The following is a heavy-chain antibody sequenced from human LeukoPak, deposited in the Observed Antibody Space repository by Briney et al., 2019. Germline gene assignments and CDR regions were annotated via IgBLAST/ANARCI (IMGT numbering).Heavy chain of an antibody. CDR3: ASSYSSGWYWFDP. J-gene: IGHJ5*02. Sequence: SETLSLTCTVSGGSVSSGSYYRSWIRQPPGKGPEWIGYIYYSGSTNYNPSLKSRVTISVDTSKNQFSLKLSSVTAADTAVYYCASSYSSGWYWFDPWGQGTLVTVSS. V-gene: IGHV4-61*01. CDR1: GGSVSSGSYY. D-gene: IGHD6-19*01. CDR2: IYYSGST.